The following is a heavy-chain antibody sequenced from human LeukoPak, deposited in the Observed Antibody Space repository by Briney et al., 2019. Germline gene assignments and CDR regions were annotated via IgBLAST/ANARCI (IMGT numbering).Heavy chain of an antibody. J-gene: IGHJ4*02. CDR3: AKAAFFGVVILTDY. D-gene: IGHD3-3*01. CDR2: ISGSGGST. V-gene: IGHV3-23*01. Sequence: PGGSLRLSCAASGFTFSSYAMSWVRQAPGKGLEWVSAISGSGGSTYYVDSVKGRFTISRDNSKNTLYLQMNSLRAEDTAVYYCAKAAFFGVVILTDYWGQGTLVTVSS. CDR1: GFTFSSYA.